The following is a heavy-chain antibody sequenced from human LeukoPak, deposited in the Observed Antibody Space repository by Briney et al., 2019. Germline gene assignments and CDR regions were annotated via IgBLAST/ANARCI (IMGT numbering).Heavy chain of an antibody. Sequence: ASVKVSCKASGYTFTSYDINWVRQATGQGLEWMGWMNPNSGNTGYAQKFQGRVTITRNTSISTAYMELSSLRSEDTAVYYCARSVTYYCGSGSYEVFDYWGQGTLVTVSS. J-gene: IGHJ4*02. CDR2: MNPNSGNT. CDR3: ARSVTYYCGSGSYEVFDY. D-gene: IGHD3-10*01. V-gene: IGHV1-8*03. CDR1: GYTFTSYD.